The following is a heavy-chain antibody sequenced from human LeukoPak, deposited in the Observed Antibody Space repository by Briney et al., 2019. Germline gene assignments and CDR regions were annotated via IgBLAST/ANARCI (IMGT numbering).Heavy chain of an antibody. D-gene: IGHD6-19*01. CDR3: ASVGIAVAGTFDY. Sequence: GASVKVSCKASGYIFTGYYMHWVRQAPGQGLEWMGWINPNSGGTNYAQKFQGRVTMTRDTSISTAYMELSRLRSDDTAVYYCASVGIAVAGTFDYWGQGTLVTVSS. J-gene: IGHJ4*02. V-gene: IGHV1-2*02. CDR1: GYIFTGYY. CDR2: INPNSGGT.